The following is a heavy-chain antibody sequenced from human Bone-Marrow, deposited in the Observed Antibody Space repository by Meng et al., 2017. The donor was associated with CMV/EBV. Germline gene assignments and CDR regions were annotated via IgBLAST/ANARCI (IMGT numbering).Heavy chain of an antibody. J-gene: IGHJ4*02. V-gene: IGHV3-13*01. CDR3: AKGSSSWFSHFDY. D-gene: IGHD6-13*01. CDR2: IGTTDDT. CDR1: GFTFNTYD. Sequence: GGSLRLSCAASGFTFNTYDMHWVRQTTGEGLEWVSAIGTTDDTYYPASVKGRFTISRDNAKNSLYLQMNSLRAEDMALYYCAKGSSSWFSHFDYWGQGTLVTVSS.